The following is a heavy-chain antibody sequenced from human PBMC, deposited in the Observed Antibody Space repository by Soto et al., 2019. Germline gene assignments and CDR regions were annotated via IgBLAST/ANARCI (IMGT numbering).Heavy chain of an antibody. J-gene: IGHJ3*02. V-gene: IGHV4-59*01. Sequence: QVQLRESGPGLVKPSETLSLTCTVSGGSISSYYWSWIRQPPGKGLEWIGYIYYTGTTNYNPSLKSRGPISVDRSKNQFSLKLSSVTAADTAVYYCARSAWGYAFDIWGQGTMVTVSS. CDR3: ARSAWGYAFDI. CDR2: IYYTGTT. CDR1: GGSISSYY. D-gene: IGHD1-26*01.